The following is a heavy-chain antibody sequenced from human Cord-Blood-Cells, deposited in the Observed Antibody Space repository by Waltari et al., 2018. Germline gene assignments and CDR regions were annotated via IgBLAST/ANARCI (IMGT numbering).Heavy chain of an antibody. CDR1: GYTFTGYS. Sequence: QVQLVQSVAGGKKPGASVRVACKASGYTFTGYSLYWLRQSPGQGLEWMGGINTTSGGKNYAQKCQGRVTMTRDTSISTAYMELSRLRSDDTAVYYCARDAARAYGMDVWGQGTTVTVSS. J-gene: IGHJ6*02. V-gene: IGHV1-2*02. CDR2: INTTSGGK. CDR3: ARDAARAYGMDV. D-gene: IGHD5-18*01.